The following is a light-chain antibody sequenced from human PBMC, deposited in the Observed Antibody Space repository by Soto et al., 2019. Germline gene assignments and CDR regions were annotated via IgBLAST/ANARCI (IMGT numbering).Light chain of an antibody. V-gene: IGKV1-12*01. J-gene: IGKJ2*02. Sequence: DIKMTQSPSDVSASVGDRVTLTCRSSQGVSSWLSWYQKKPGKAPKLLIYAPYSLQSGVPSRFSGSGSGTDFTLTSSILQPEDFATYYCRQANSFPRNSGQGTTRQIK. CDR3: RQANSFPRN. CDR2: APY. CDR1: QGVSSW.